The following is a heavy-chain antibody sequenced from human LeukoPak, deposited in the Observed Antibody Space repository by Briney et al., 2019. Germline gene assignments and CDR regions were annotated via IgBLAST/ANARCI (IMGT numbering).Heavy chain of an antibody. Sequence: ASVKVSCKASGYAFINYGISGVRQAPGQGLEWMGWRSIYNGNTDYKLQGRVTMTTDTSTNTAYMDVRNLRSNDTAVYYWARGGPFPSSSSSREYYLDYWGQGTLVTVSS. V-gene: IGHV1-18*01. CDR1: GYAFINYG. CDR2: RSIYNGNT. D-gene: IGHD6-6*01. J-gene: IGHJ4*02. CDR3: ARGGPFPSSSSSREYYLDY.